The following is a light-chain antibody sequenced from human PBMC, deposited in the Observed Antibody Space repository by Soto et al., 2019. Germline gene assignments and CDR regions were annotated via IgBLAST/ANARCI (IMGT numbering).Light chain of an antibody. J-gene: IGKJ5*01. CDR3: QQHGISHIT. Sequence: ESVLTQSPGTLSLSPGERATLSCRASQNINNNYLSWYQKKPGRAPRLLIYGASIRATGIPDRFSGSGSETDFTLTISRLEPEDFAVYYCQQHGISHITLGQGTRLEIK. CDR2: GAS. CDR1: QNINNNY. V-gene: IGKV3-20*01.